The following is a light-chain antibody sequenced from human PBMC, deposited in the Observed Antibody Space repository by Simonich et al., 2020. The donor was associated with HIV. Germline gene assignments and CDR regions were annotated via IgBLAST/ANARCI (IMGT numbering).Light chain of an antibody. CDR2: SSS. CDR3: QQYNSYSWT. J-gene: IGKJ1*01. Sequence: DIQKTQSPSSGSASVGDTVTITCRASQGISNSLAWYQQKPGKVPKLLLYSSSRLESGVPSRFSGSGSGTDYTLTISSLQPDDFATYYCQQYNSYSWTFGQGTKVEIK. V-gene: IGKV1-NL1*01. CDR1: QGISNS.